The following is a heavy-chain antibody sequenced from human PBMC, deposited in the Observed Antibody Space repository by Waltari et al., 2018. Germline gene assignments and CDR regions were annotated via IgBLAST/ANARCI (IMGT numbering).Heavy chain of an antibody. Sequence: QVQLQASRPGLVKPSEPLSLTCTVSGGSISSYYWSWIRQPPGKGLEWIWYIYYSGSTNYNPSLKSRVTRSVDTSKNQFSLKLSSVSAADTAVYYCARGRPIAVAGTDGLPYFDYWGQGTLVTVSS. J-gene: IGHJ4*02. V-gene: IGHV4-59*01. D-gene: IGHD6-19*01. CDR3: ARGRPIAVAGTDGLPYFDY. CDR2: IYYSGST. CDR1: GGSISSYY.